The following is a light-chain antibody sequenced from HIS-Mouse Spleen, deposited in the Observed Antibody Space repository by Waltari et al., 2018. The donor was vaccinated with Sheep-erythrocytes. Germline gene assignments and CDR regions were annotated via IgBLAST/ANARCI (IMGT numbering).Light chain of an antibody. V-gene: IGKV3-20*01. J-gene: IGKJ1*01. CDR2: GAS. CDR1: QSVSSNY. CDR3: QQYGSSLRT. Sequence: EIVLTQSPGTLSLSPGERATLSCRASQSVSSNYLAWYQQKPGQAPRLLIYGASSRATGIPDRFSGSVSGTDFTLTISRLEPEDFAVYYCQQYGSSLRTFGQGTKVEIK.